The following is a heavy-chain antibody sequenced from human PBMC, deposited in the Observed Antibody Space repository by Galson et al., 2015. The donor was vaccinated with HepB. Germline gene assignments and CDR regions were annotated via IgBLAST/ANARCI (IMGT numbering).Heavy chain of an antibody. D-gene: IGHD3-22*01. CDR3: ARDWRPGGGEVVVLALFDY. CDR2: ISSTSNYR. CDR1: GFTFSTYS. J-gene: IGHJ4*02. V-gene: IGHV3-21*01. Sequence: SLRLSCAVPGFTFSTYSMGWVRQAQGKGLECVSSISSTSNYRHYADSVRGRFTISRDNAKNSLYLQMNSLRAEDTAMYYCARDWRPGGGEVVVLALFDYWGQGTLVTVSS.